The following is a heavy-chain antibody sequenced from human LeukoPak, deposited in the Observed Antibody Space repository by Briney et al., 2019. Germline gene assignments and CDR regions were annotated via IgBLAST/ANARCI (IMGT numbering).Heavy chain of an antibody. CDR3: AKGAWGFGYYGMDV. V-gene: IGHV3-23*01. CDR1: GFTFSNFA. D-gene: IGHD3-10*01. Sequence: GGSLRPSCAASGFTFSNFAMSWVRQAPGKGLEWVSAISGSGGSTYYADSVKGRFTISRDNSKNTLYLQMNSLRAEDTAVYYCAKGAWGFGYYGMDVWGKGTTVTVSS. CDR2: ISGSGGST. J-gene: IGHJ6*04.